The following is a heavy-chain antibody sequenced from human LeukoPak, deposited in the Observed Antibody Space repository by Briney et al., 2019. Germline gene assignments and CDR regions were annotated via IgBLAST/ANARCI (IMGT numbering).Heavy chain of an antibody. V-gene: IGHV1-69*13. Sequence: SVKVSCKASGGTFSSYAISWVRQAPGQGLEWMGGIIPIFGTANYAQKFQGRVTITADESTSKAYMELSSLRSEDTAVYYCARGGDGYNYVYYFDYWGQGTLVTVSS. D-gene: IGHD5-24*01. CDR1: GGTFSSYA. CDR3: ARGGDGYNYVYYFDY. J-gene: IGHJ4*02. CDR2: IIPIFGTA.